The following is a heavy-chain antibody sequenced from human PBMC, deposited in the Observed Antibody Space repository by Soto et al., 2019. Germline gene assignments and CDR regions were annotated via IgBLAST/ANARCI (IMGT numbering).Heavy chain of an antibody. CDR2: ISGSGSTT. CDR1: GFTFINFA. CDR3: AKDNEVYADSAGYFDY. Sequence: GGSLRLSCAASGFTFINFAMGWVRQAPGKGLEWVSTISGSGSTTYYADSVKARFTISRDNSRNTVFLQMRSLRAEDTAVYFCAKDNEVYADSAGYFDYWGQGALVTVSS. D-gene: IGHD4-17*01. J-gene: IGHJ4*02. V-gene: IGHV3-23*01.